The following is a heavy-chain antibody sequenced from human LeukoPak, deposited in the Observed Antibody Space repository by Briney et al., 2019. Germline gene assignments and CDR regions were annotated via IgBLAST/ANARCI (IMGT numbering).Heavy chain of an antibody. J-gene: IGHJ4*02. Sequence: ASVKVSCKASGYTFTAYYVHWVRQAPGQGLEWMGLINSNSGDTNYAQKFQGRVTMTRDTSISTAYMELSRLRSDDTAVYYCARGDHYDILTGYQTPSHLSDYWGQGTLVTVSS. CDR2: INSNSGDT. V-gene: IGHV1-2*02. D-gene: IGHD3-9*01. CDR1: GYTFTAYY. CDR3: ARGDHYDILTGYQTPSHLSDY.